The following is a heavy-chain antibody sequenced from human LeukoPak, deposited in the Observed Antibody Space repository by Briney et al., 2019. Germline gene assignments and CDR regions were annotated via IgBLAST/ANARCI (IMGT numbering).Heavy chain of an antibody. CDR1: GFTFSSYG. CDR2: ISSGGSSI. J-gene: IGHJ3*02. CDR3: ARDREPDAFDI. V-gene: IGHV3-48*04. Sequence: GGSLRLSCAASGFTFSSYGMSWVRQAPGKGLEWVSYISSGGSSIYYADSVKGRFTISRDNAKNSLFLQMNSLRAEDTGVYYCARDREPDAFDIWGQGTMVTVSS.